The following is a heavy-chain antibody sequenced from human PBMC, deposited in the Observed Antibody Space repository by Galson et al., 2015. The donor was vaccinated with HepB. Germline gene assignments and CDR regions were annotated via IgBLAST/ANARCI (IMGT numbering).Heavy chain of an antibody. CDR3: AKAVSVVVVVAAPSR. Sequence: SLRLSCAASGFTFRSYGMHWVRQAPGKGLEWVAVISYDGSNKYYADSVKGRFTISRDNSKNTLYLQVNSLRAEDTAVYYCAKAVSVVVVVAAPSRWGQGTLVTVSS. CDR2: ISYDGSNK. J-gene: IGHJ4*02. CDR1: GFTFRSYG. D-gene: IGHD2-15*01. V-gene: IGHV3-30*18.